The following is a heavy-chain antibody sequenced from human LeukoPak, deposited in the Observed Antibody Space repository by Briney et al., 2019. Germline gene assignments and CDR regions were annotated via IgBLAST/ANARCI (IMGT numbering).Heavy chain of an antibody. J-gene: IGHJ3*02. Sequence: SETLSLTCAVYGGSFSGYYWSWIRQPPGEGLEWIGEINHSGSTNYNPSLKSRVTISVDTSKNQFSLKLSSVTAADTAVYYCARSPRGYSYGYYAFDIWGQGTMVTVSS. V-gene: IGHV4-34*01. CDR2: INHSGST. D-gene: IGHD5-18*01. CDR3: ARSPRGYSYGYYAFDI. CDR1: GGSFSGYY.